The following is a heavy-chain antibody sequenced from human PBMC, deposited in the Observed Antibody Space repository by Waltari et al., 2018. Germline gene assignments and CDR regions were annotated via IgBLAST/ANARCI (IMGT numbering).Heavy chain of an antibody. CDR3: AKDAFGNTYLDF. J-gene: IGHJ4*02. CDR2: IWFDGSDK. Sequence: QVNLVASGGGVVPPGGSLRLACSTSGFTFSHFGMHWGRQAPGKGLEWVALIWFDGSDKFYADSVRGRFTISRDNSARTLYLDMDSLRLDDTAMYYCAKDAFGNTYLDFWGQGTLVTVSS. V-gene: IGHV3-30*02. CDR1: GFTFSHFG. D-gene: IGHD2-2*02.